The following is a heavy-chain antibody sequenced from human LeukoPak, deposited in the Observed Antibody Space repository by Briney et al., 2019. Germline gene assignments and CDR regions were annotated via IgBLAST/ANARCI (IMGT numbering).Heavy chain of an antibody. CDR3: ARGPYCSSTSCSTGKDY. J-gene: IGHJ4*02. Sequence: SETLSLTCTVSGGSISSYYWSWIRQPAGKGLEWIGRIYTSGSTNYNPSLKSRVTMSVDTSKNQFSLKLSSVTAADTAVYYCARGPYCSSTSCSTGKDYWGQGTLVTVSS. V-gene: IGHV4-4*07. CDR1: GGSISSYY. D-gene: IGHD2-2*01. CDR2: IYTSGST.